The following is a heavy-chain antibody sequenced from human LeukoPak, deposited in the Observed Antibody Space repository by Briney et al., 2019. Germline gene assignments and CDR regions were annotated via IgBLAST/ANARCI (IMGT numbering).Heavy chain of an antibody. D-gene: IGHD3-22*01. CDR1: GITLSNYG. CDR2: ISGRGDST. Sequence: PGGSLTLSCAVSGITLSNYGMSWVRQAPGKGLEWVAGISGRGDSTYYADSVKGRFTISRDNPKNTLFLQMNSLRAEDTAVYFCAKRGVVIRVILVGFHKEAYYFDSWGQGALVTVSS. J-gene: IGHJ4*02. CDR3: AKRGVVIRVILVGFHKEAYYFDS. V-gene: IGHV3-23*01.